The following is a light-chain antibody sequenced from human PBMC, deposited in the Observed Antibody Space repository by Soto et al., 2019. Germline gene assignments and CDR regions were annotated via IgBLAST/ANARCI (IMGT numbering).Light chain of an antibody. CDR1: GNIRDF. Sequence: DIQMTQSPSSLSTSVGDRVTITCRASGNIRDFVNWYQQKPGKAPNLLIYGASTLQGGVPSRFSGSGSATDFTLTISSLQHEDFATYYCQQTYGTPPTFGQGTKV. V-gene: IGKV1-39*01. CDR2: GAS. J-gene: IGKJ1*01. CDR3: QQTYGTPPT.